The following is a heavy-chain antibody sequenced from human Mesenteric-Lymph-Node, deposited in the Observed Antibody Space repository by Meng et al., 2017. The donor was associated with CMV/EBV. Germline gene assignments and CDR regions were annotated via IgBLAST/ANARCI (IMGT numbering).Heavy chain of an antibody. CDR3: VRLRGGYGWDQGYYGLDV. D-gene: IGHD5-18*01. CDR2: IKQDGSEK. V-gene: IGHV3-7*01. CDR1: GFTFSSYA. Sequence: GGSLRLSCAASGFTFSSYAMSWVRQAPGRGLEWVANIKQDGSEKYYVDSVKGRFTLSRDNAKNLLYLEMNSLRAEDTAIYYCVRLRGGYGWDQGYYGLDVWGQGTTVTVSS. J-gene: IGHJ6*02.